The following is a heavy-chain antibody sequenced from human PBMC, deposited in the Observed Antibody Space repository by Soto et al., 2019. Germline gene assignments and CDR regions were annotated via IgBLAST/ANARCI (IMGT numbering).Heavy chain of an antibody. D-gene: IGHD1-26*01. CDR3: ARVRQSGTYTFDY. Sequence: QVQLVESGGGLVKPGGSLRLSCAASGFNFSDYYMTWIRQAPGKGLEWVSYIFDSGNTIYYADSVKGRFTVSRDNAKNSLYLQMNSLRAEYTAVYYCARVRQSGTYTFDYWGQGTLVTVSS. J-gene: IGHJ4*02. CDR2: IFDSGNTI. CDR1: GFNFSDYY. V-gene: IGHV3-11*01.